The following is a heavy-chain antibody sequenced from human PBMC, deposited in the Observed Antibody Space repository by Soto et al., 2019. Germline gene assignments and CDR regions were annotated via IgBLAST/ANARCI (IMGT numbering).Heavy chain of an antibody. Sequence: GGSLRLSCTASGFTFGDYAMSWFRQAPGKGLEWVGFIRSKTYGGTTEYAASVKGRFTISRDDSKSIAYLQMNSLKTEDTAVYYCTRDKLVTGDAFDIWGQGTMVTVSS. D-gene: IGHD7-27*01. CDR3: TRDKLVTGDAFDI. J-gene: IGHJ3*02. CDR2: IRSKTYGGTT. V-gene: IGHV3-49*03. CDR1: GFTFGDYA.